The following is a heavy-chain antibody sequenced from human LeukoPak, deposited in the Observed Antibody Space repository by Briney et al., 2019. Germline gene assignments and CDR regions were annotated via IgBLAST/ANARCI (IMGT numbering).Heavy chain of an antibody. Sequence: GGSLRLSCAASGFTFSSYGMHWVRQAPGKGLEWVAVISYDGSNKYYADSVKGRLTISRDNSKNTLYLQMNSLRAEDTAVYYCAKEYYYDSSGYYPLFDYWGQGTLVTVSS. CDR3: AKEYYYDSSGYYPLFDY. V-gene: IGHV3-30*18. D-gene: IGHD3-22*01. J-gene: IGHJ4*02. CDR2: ISYDGSNK. CDR1: GFTFSSYG.